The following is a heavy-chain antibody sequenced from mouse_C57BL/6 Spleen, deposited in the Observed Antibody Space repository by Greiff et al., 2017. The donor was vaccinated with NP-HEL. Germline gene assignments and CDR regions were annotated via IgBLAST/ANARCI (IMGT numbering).Heavy chain of an antibody. Sequence: EVQVVESGGGLVKPGGSLKLSCAASGFTFSSYAMSWVRQTPEKRLEWVATISDGGSYTYYPDNVKGRFTISRDNAKNNLYLQMSHLKSEDTAMYYCARDSHYYGSSCWYFDVWGTGTTVTVSS. CDR1: GFTFSSYA. J-gene: IGHJ1*03. CDR2: ISDGGSYT. D-gene: IGHD1-1*01. CDR3: ARDSHYYGSSCWYFDV. V-gene: IGHV5-4*01.